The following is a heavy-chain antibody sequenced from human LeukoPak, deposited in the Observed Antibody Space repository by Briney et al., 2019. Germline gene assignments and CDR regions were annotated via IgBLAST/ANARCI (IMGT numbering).Heavy chain of an antibody. Sequence: GGSLRLSCAASGFTFSSYAMSWVRQAPGKGLEWVSAISGSGGSTYYADSVKGRFTISRDNSKNTLYLQMNSLRAEDTAVYYCAREAVEMATINWYFDLWGRGTLVTVSS. J-gene: IGHJ2*01. V-gene: IGHV3-23*01. CDR2: ISGSGGST. CDR3: AREAVEMATINWYFDL. CDR1: GFTFSSYA. D-gene: IGHD5-24*01.